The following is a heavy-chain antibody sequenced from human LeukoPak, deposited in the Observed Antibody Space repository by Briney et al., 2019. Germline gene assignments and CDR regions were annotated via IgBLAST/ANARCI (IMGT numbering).Heavy chain of an antibody. CDR3: ARDYSSGWYAFDY. V-gene: IGHV1-18*01. D-gene: IGHD6-19*01. CDR2: ISAYNGNT. J-gene: IGHJ4*02. CDR1: GYTFTSYG. Sequence: GASVKVSCRASGYTFTSYGISWVRQAPGQGLERMGWISAYNGNTNYAQRLQGRVTMTTDTSTSTAYMELRSLRSDDTAFYYCARDYSSGWYAFDYWGQGTLVTVSS.